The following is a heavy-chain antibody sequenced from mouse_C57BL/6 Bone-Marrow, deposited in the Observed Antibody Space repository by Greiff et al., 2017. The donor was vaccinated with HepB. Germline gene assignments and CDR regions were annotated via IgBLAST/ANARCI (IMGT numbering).Heavy chain of an antibody. CDR1: GFTFSDYG. CDR3: ARRYGSSYFAY. Sequence: EVKVVESGGGLVKPGGSLKLSCAASGFTFSDYGMHWVRQAPEKGLEWVAYISSGSSTIYYADTVKGRFTISRDNAKNTLFLQMTSLRSEDTAMYYCARRYGSSYFAYWGQGTLVTVSA. J-gene: IGHJ3*01. V-gene: IGHV5-17*01. D-gene: IGHD1-1*01. CDR2: ISSGSSTI.